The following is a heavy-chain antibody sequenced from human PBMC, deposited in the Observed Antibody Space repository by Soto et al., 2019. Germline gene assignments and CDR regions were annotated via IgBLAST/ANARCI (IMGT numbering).Heavy chain of an antibody. CDR1: GYTFTGYY. CDR3: ARVNYDTIFGVVTRLYNWFDP. D-gene: IGHD3-3*01. V-gene: IGHV1-2*04. CDR2: INANSGGT. J-gene: IGHJ5*02. Sequence: ASVKVSCTASGYTFTGYYMHWVRQAPGQGLEWMGWINANSGGTNYAQKLQGWVTMTTDTSISTAYMELRRLRSDDTAVYYCARVNYDTIFGVVTRLYNWFDPWGQGTLVTVSS.